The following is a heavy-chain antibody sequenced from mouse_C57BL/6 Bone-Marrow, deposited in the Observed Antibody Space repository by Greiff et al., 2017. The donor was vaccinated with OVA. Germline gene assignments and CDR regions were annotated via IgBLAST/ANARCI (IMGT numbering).Heavy chain of an antibody. CDR1: GYTFTSYG. CDR2: LYPRSGNT. D-gene: IGHD2-3*01. J-gene: IGHJ2*01. CDR3: AREGYDGSYYFDY. Sequence: QVQLQQSGAELARPGASVKLSCKASGYTFTSYGISWVKQSTGPGLEWIGELYPRSGNTYYNEKFKGKATLTADKSSSTAYMELRSLTSEDSAVYFCAREGYDGSYYFDYWGQGTTRTVSS. V-gene: IGHV1-81*01.